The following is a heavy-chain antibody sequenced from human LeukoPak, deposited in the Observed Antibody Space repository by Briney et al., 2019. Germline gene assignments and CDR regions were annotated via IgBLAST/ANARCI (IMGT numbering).Heavy chain of an antibody. Sequence: PSETLSLTCTVSGDSISSTNYYWGWIRQPPGKGLEWIGSIYYSGSTYYNPSLESRVTISVDTSKNQFSLKLNSVTAADTAVYYCASFYCSGGSCYQYYSYYYMDVWGKGTTVTISS. J-gene: IGHJ6*03. V-gene: IGHV4-39*01. CDR1: GDSISSTNYY. CDR2: IYYSGST. CDR3: ASFYCSGGSCYQYYSYYYMDV. D-gene: IGHD2-15*01.